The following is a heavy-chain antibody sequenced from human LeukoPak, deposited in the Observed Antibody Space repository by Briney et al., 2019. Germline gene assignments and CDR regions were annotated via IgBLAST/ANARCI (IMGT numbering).Heavy chain of an antibody. V-gene: IGHV4-34*01. CDR3: ARGERGGYCSSTSCRWFDP. Sequence: SETLSLTCAVYGGSFSGYYWSWIRQPPGKGLEWIGEINHSGSTNYNPSLKSRVTISVDTSKNPFSLKLSSVTAADTAVYYCARGERGGYCSSTSCRWFDPWGQGTLVTVSS. CDR1: GGSFSGYY. J-gene: IGHJ5*02. CDR2: INHSGST. D-gene: IGHD2-2*01.